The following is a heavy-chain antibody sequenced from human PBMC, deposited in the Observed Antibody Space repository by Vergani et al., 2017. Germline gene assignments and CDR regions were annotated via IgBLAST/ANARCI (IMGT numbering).Heavy chain of an antibody. Sequence: QVQLQESGPGLVKPSQTLSLTCTVSGGSISSGGYYWSWIRQHPGKGLEWIGYIYYSGSTYYNPSLKSRVTISVDTSKNQFSLKLSSVTAADTAVYYCAGESNFIAVAGPFQHWGQGTLVTVSS. J-gene: IGHJ1*01. CDR3: AGESNFIAVAGPFQH. V-gene: IGHV4-31*03. CDR1: GGSISSGGYY. D-gene: IGHD6-19*01. CDR2: IYYSGST.